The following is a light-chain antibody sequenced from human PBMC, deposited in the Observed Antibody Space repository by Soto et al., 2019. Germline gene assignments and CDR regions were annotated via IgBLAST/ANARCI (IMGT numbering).Light chain of an antibody. CDR2: DAS. CDR1: QSVSGF. Sequence: EIVLTQSPATLSLSPGERATLSYRASQSVSGFLAWYQQKPGQPPRLLIYDASNRATGIPARFSGGGSVTDFTLTISSLEPEDFAVYYCQQRSNWLYTFGQGTKVEI. J-gene: IGKJ2*01. CDR3: QQRSNWLYT. V-gene: IGKV3-11*01.